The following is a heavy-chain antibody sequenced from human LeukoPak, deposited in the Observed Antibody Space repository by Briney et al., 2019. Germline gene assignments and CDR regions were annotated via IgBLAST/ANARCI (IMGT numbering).Heavy chain of an antibody. D-gene: IGHD3-3*01. CDR1: GGSISSYY. CDR3: ARRKYDFWSGYWFDP. V-gene: IGHV4-59*08. CDR2: IYYSGST. Sequence: SETLSLTCTVSGGSISSYYWSWIRQPPGKGLEWIGYIYYSGSTNYNPSLKSRVTISVDTSKNQFSLKLSSVTAADTAVYYCARRKYDFWSGYWFDPWGQGTLVTVSS. J-gene: IGHJ5*02.